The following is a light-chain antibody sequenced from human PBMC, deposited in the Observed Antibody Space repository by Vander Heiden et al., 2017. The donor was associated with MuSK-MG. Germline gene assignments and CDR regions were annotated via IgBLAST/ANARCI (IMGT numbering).Light chain of an antibody. CDR3: ASWDDTLNARV. J-gene: IGLJ3*02. V-gene: IGLV1-44*01. CDR2: SDN. Sequence: QSVLTQAPSPSGTPGQRVTISFSGSSPNIGGDTVNWYQQLPGTAPKLPIHSDNERPSGVPDRFAGSKSGTSASLAISGLQSDDEGDYYWASWDDTLNARVFGGGTKLTVL. CDR1: SPNIGGDT.